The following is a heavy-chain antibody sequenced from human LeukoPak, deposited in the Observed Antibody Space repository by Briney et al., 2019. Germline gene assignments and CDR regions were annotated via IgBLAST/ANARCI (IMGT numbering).Heavy chain of an antibody. V-gene: IGHV1-3*01. Sequence: ASVKVSCKSSGYTFTSYAMHWVRQAPGQRLEWMGWINAGNGNTKYSQKFQGRVTITRDTSATTAYMELSSLRSEDTAVYYCARDRGGYYYDYWGQGTLVTVSS. J-gene: IGHJ4*02. CDR3: ARDRGGYYYDY. CDR1: GYTFTSYA. D-gene: IGHD3-22*01. CDR2: INAGNGNT.